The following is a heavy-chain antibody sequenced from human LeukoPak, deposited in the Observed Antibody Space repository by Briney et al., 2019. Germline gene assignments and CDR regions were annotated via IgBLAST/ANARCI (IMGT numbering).Heavy chain of an antibody. V-gene: IGHV4-34*01. J-gene: IGHJ4*02. CDR3: ARGYNLFDY. CDR2: INHSGST. D-gene: IGHD5-24*01. Sequence: SETLSLTCAVYGGSFSGYYWSCIRQPPGKGLEWIGEINHSGSTNYNPSLKSRVTISVDMSKNQFSLKLSSVTAADTAVYYCARGYNLFDYWGQGTLVTVSS. CDR1: GGSFSGYY.